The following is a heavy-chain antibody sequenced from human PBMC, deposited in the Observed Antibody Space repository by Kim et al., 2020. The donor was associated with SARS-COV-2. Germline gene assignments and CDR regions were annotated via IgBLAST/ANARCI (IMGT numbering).Heavy chain of an antibody. D-gene: IGHD2-8*01. CDR1: GGSISSSSYY. V-gene: IGHV4-39*01. Sequence: SETLSLTCTVSGGSISSSSYYWGWIRQPPGKGLEWIGSIYYSGSTYYNPSLKSRVTISVDTSKNQFSLKLSSVTAAGTAVYYCSVLMVYARGGDDAFDIWGQGTMVTVSS. J-gene: IGHJ3*02. CDR3: SVLMVYARGGDDAFDI. CDR2: IYYSGST.